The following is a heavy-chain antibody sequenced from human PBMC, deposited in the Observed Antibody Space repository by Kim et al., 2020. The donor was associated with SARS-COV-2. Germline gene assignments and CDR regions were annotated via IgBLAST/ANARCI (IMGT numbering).Heavy chain of an antibody. Sequence: GGSLRLSCAASGFTFSSYGMHWVRQAPGKGLEWVAVISYDGSNKYYADSVKGRFTISRDNSKNTLYLQMNSLRAEDTAVYYCAKVKDQLVRTDYYGMDVCGQGTTVTVSS. CDR2: ISYDGSNK. CDR3: AKVKDQLVRTDYYGMDV. CDR1: GFTFSSYG. D-gene: IGHD2-2*01. V-gene: IGHV3-30*18. J-gene: IGHJ6*02.